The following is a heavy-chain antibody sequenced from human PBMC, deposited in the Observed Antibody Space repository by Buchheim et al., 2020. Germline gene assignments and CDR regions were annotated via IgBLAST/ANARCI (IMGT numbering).Heavy chain of an antibody. CDR1: GGSISSGGYY. CDR2: IYYSGST. CDR3: ARDRAYCSSTSCSNNRLGIDP. Sequence: QVQLQESGPGLVKPSQTLSLTCTVSGGSISSGGYYWSWIRQHPGKGLEWIGYIYYSGSTYYNPSLKSRVTISVDTSKNQFSLKLSSVTAADTAVYYCARDRAYCSSTSCSNNRLGIDPWGQGTL. D-gene: IGHD2-2*01. J-gene: IGHJ5*02. V-gene: IGHV4-31*03.